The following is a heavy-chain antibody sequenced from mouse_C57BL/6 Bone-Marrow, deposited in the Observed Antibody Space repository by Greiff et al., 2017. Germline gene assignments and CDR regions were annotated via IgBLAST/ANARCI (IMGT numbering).Heavy chain of an antibody. Sequence: EVKLVESGGGLVQPKGSLKLSCAASGFSFNTYAMNWVRQAPGKGLEWVARIRSKSNNYATYYADSVKDRFTISRDDSESMLYLQMNNLKTEDTAMYYCVRQRRWDGGFAYWGQGTLVTVSA. V-gene: IGHV10-1*01. CDR3: VRQRRWDGGFAY. CDR2: IRSKSNNYAT. J-gene: IGHJ3*01. D-gene: IGHD4-1*01. CDR1: GFSFNTYA.